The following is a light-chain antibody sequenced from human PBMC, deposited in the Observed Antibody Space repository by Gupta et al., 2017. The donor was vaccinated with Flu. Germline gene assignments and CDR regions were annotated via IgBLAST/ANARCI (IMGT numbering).Light chain of an antibody. CDR1: QSISSW. CDR3: QQYNSYSWT. V-gene: IGKV1-5*03. J-gene: IGKJ1*01. CDR2: KAS. Sequence: GASVTITCRASQSISSWLSWYLQKPGKAPKLLIYKASNLQSGVPSRFSGRGSGTDFTLTISSLQPDDLATYYCQQYNSYSWTFGQGTKVEIK.